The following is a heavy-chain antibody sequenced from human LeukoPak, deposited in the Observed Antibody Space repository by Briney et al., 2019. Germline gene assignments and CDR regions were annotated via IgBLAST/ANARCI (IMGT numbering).Heavy chain of an antibody. V-gene: IGHV4-39*07. CDR1: GGSISSSSYY. D-gene: IGHD3-10*01. Sequence: LETLSLTCTVSGGSISSSSYYWGWIRQPPGKGLEWIGSIYYSGSTYYNPSLKSRVTISVDTSKNQFSLKLSSVTAADTAVYYCARVIGSGSYKTYYYYYMDVWGKGTTVTVSS. J-gene: IGHJ6*03. CDR2: IYYSGST. CDR3: ARVIGSGSYKTYYYYYMDV.